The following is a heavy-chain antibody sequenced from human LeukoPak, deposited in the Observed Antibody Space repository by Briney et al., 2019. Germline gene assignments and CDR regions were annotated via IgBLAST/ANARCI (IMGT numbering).Heavy chain of an antibody. V-gene: IGHV5-51*01. CDR2: IYPGDSDT. CDR3: ARGVGNSGSLRNFDS. Sequence: GEPLKISCKGSGYSFTSYWIGWVRQMPGKGLEWMGIIYPGDSDTRYSPSFQGQVTLSADKSISTAYLQWSSLKASDTAIYYCARGVGNSGSLRNFDSWGQGTLVTVSS. D-gene: IGHD1-26*01. CDR1: GYSFTSYW. J-gene: IGHJ4*02.